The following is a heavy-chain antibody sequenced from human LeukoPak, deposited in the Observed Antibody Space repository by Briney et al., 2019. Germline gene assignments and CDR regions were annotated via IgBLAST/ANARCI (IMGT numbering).Heavy chain of an antibody. CDR2: IIPIFGTA. D-gene: IGHD2-2*02. CDR3: ARGPYCSSTCWYMCRYFDY. J-gene: IGHJ4*02. Sequence: ASVKVSCKASGGTFSSWAIGWVRQAPGQGLEWMGGIIPIFGTANYAQKFQGRVTITTDESTSTAYMELSSLRSEDTAVYYCARGPYCSSTCWYMCRYFDYWGQGTLVTVSS. CDR1: GGTFSSWA. V-gene: IGHV1-69*05.